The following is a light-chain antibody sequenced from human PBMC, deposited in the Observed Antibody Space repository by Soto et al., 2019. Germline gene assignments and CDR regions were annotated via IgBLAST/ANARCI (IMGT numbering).Light chain of an antibody. CDR1: SSDVGSYNL. Sequence: QSVLTQPASVSGSPGQSITISCTGTSSDVGSYNLVSWYQQHPGKAPKLMIYKGSKRPSGVSNRFSGSKSGNTASLTISGLQAEDEADYYCSSYASSTTPYVFGTGTKVTVL. CDR3: SSYASSTTPYV. V-gene: IGLV2-14*02. J-gene: IGLJ1*01. CDR2: KGS.